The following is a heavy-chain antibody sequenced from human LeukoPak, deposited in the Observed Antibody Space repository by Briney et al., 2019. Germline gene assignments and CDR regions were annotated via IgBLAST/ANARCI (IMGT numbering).Heavy chain of an antibody. CDR1: GGSLSSYF. J-gene: IGHJ4*02. D-gene: IGHD6-13*01. CDR2: IYYSGST. Sequence: SETLSLTCTVSGGSLSSYFWSWIRQPPGKGLEWIAYIYYSGSTNYNPSLKSRVTVSVDTSKNQFSLKLSSVTAADTAVYYCARQPSSWFTSFDSWGQGTLVTVSS. CDR3: ARQPSSWFTSFDS. V-gene: IGHV4-59*01.